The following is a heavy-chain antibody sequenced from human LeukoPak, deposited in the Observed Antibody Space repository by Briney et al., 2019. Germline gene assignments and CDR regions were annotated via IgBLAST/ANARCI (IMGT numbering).Heavy chain of an antibody. Sequence: SVNVSFTASGGTFTIYAISCLRQAPGQGLEWMGGMIPMFGTANYAQKFQGRVTITTDESTRTAYMELSSLRSEDTAVYYCARDSHGYSGYGFFGYYYYMDVWGKGTTVTVSS. J-gene: IGHJ6*03. CDR1: GGTFTIYA. D-gene: IGHD5-12*01. CDR3: ARDSHGYSGYGFFGYYYYMDV. V-gene: IGHV1-69*05. CDR2: MIPMFGTA.